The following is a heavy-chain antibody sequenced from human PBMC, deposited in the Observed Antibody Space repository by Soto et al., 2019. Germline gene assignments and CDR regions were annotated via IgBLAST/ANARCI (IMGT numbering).Heavy chain of an antibody. CDR3: ARASMYIWNDH. CDR2: VKPSSGNT. V-gene: IGHV1-8*02. CDR1: GYTFTTYD. D-gene: IGHD1-20*01. J-gene: IGHJ5*02. Sequence: QVQLVQSGAEVKRPGASVKVSCEASGYTFTTYDINWVRQASGQGLEGMGCVKPSSGNTVYAQKFHGRVTMTRDTTISTAYMELSSLKSDDTAIYYCARASMYIWNDHWGQGTLVTVSS.